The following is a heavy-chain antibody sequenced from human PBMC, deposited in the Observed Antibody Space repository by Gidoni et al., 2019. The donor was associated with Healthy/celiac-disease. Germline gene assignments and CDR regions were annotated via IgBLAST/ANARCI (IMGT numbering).Heavy chain of an antibody. CDR1: GAPISSSSYY. J-gene: IGHJ3*02. Sequence: QLQLQESGPGLVKPSDTLYLTCTASGAPISSSSYYWGWIRQPPGKGLEWIGSIYYSGSTYYNPSLKSRVTISVDTSKNQFSLKLSSVTAADTAVYYCARPSHSSGWTYDAFDIWGQGTMVTVSS. D-gene: IGHD6-19*01. CDR3: ARPSHSSGWTYDAFDI. V-gene: IGHV4-39*01. CDR2: IYYSGST.